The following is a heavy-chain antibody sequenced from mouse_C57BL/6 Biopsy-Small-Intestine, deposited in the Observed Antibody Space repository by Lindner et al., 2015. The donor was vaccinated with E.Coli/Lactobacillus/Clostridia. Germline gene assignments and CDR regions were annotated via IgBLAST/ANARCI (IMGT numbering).Heavy chain of an antibody. V-gene: IGHV1-81*01. CDR2: IYPRSDNT. CDR3: ARELTGPGVFDY. D-gene: IGHD4-1*01. J-gene: IGHJ2*01. CDR1: GYKITSYD. Sequence: VQLQESGAELARPGASVKLPCKASGYKITSYDISWVKQRTGQGLEWIGEIYPRSDNTYYNEKFKGKATLTADKSSSTAYMELRSLTSEDSAVYFCARELTGPGVFDYWGPGTTLTVSS.